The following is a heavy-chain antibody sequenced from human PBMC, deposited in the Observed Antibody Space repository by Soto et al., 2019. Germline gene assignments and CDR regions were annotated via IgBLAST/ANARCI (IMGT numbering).Heavy chain of an antibody. V-gene: IGHV3-21*01. CDR2: ISSSSSYI. CDR3: ARDPEDIRYCSGGSCYPDY. D-gene: IGHD2-15*01. Sequence: EVQLVESGGGLVKPGGSLRLSCAASGFTFSSNSMNWVRQAPGKGLEWVSSISSSSSYIYYADSVKGRFTISRDNAKNSLYLQMNSLRAEDTAVYYCARDPEDIRYCSGGSCYPDYWGQGTLVTVSS. CDR1: GFTFSSNS. J-gene: IGHJ4*02.